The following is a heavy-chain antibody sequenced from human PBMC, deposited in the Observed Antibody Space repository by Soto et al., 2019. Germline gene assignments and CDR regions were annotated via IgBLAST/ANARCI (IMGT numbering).Heavy chain of an antibody. V-gene: IGHV3-23*01. Sequence: PGGSLRLSCAASGFTFSSYAMSWVRQAPGKGLEWVSAISGSGGSTYYADSVKGRFTISRGNSKNTLYLQMNSLRAEDTAVYYCAKVIWWQWLVSSYWFDPWGQGTLVTVSS. CDR2: ISGSGGST. CDR1: GFTFSSYA. CDR3: AKVIWWQWLVSSYWFDP. J-gene: IGHJ5*02. D-gene: IGHD6-19*01.